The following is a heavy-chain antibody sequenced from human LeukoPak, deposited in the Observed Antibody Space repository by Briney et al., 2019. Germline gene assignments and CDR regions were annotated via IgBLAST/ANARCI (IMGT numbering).Heavy chain of an antibody. D-gene: IGHD2-2*02. CDR3: ARERLGYCCSTSCYNYYYYVKYV. V-gene: IGHV3-33*01. CDR2: IWYDGSNK. J-gene: IGHJ6*02. Sequence: GGSLRLSCAASGFTFSSYGMHWVRQAPGKGLEWVAVIWYDGSNKYYADSVKGRFTISRDNSKNTLYLQMNSRTAEDTAVYYCARERLGYCCSTSCYNYYYYVKYVWGQGTTVTVSS. CDR1: GFTFSSYG.